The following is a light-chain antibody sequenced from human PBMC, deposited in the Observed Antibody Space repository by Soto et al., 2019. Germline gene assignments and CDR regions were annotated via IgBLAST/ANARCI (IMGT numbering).Light chain of an antibody. CDR1: QSVSSK. CDR3: QQYNNWPGT. V-gene: IGKV3-15*01. Sequence: EIVLTQSPGTLSVSPGEKATLSCRASQSVSSKLAWYQQKPGQAPRLLFYGASTGATGIPARFSGSGSETEFTFSICSLQSEDFAVYYCQQYNNWPGTFGQGTKVDI. CDR2: GAS. J-gene: IGKJ1*01.